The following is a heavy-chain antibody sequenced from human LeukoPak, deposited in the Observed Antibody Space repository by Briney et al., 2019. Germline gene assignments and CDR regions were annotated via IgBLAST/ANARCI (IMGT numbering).Heavy chain of an antibody. V-gene: IGHV4-34*01. CDR1: GGSFSGYY. CDR2: INHSGST. D-gene: IGHD3-16*01. CDR3: ARVIGGIDY. Sequence: KPSETLSLTCAVYGGSFSGYYWSWIRQPPGKGLEWIGEINHSGSTNYNPSLKSRVTISVDTSKNQFSLKLSSVTAADTAVYYCARVIGGIDYWGQGTLVTVSS. J-gene: IGHJ4*02.